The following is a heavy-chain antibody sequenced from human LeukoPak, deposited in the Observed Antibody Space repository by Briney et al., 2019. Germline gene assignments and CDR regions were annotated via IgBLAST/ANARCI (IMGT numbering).Heavy chain of an antibody. D-gene: IGHD2-2*01. CDR1: GGSISSDY. Sequence: SETLSLTCTVSGGSISSDYWSWIRQPAGKGLEGIGRIYTTGSTNYSPSLKSRVTMSVDTSKNQFSLKLSSVTAADTAVYYCARSPTKRVPEDYWGQGTLVTVSS. CDR2: IYTTGST. V-gene: IGHV4-4*07. CDR3: ARSPTKRVPEDY. J-gene: IGHJ4*02.